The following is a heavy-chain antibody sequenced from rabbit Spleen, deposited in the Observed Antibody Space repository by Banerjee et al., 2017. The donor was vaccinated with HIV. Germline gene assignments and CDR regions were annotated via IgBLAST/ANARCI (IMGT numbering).Heavy chain of an antibody. V-gene: IGHV1S40*01. J-gene: IGHJ3*01. CDR3: ARDTASSFSSYGMDL. CDR1: GFTLSSYW. CDR2: IDSGSGNT. Sequence: QSLEESGGDLVKPGASLTLTCTASGFTLSSYWMCWVRQAPGKGLEWIGYIDSGSGNTDYATWVNGRFTISKTSSTTVTLQMTSLAAADTATYFCARDTASSFSSYGMDLWGQGTLVTVS. D-gene: IGHD8-1*01.